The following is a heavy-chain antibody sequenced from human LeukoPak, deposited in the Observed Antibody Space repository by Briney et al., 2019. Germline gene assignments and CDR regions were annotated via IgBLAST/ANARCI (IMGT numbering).Heavy chain of an antibody. CDR3: AINLVVVTAIDY. CDR1: GYSFTGYY. Sequence: ASVKVSCKASGYSFTGYYMHWVRQAPGQGLEWMGWINPDSGGTNYAQNFQGRVTMTRGTSISTAYMELSRLRSDDTAVYYCAINLVVVTAIDYWGQGTLVTVSS. V-gene: IGHV1-2*02. J-gene: IGHJ4*02. D-gene: IGHD2-21*02. CDR2: INPDSGGT.